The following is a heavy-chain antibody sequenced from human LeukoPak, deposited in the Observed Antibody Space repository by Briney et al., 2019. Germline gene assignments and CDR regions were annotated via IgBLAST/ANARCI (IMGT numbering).Heavy chain of an antibody. CDR1: GYTLTSYD. CDR2: ISAYNGNT. Sequence: ASVKVSCKASGYTLTSYDINWVRQATGQGLEWMGWISAYNGNTNYVQKLQGRVTMTTDTSTSTAYMELRSLRSDDTAVYYCAGGITYGSGSYSPTYGMDVWGQGTTVTVSS. V-gene: IGHV1-18*01. CDR3: AGGITYGSGSYSPTYGMDV. J-gene: IGHJ6*02. D-gene: IGHD3-10*01.